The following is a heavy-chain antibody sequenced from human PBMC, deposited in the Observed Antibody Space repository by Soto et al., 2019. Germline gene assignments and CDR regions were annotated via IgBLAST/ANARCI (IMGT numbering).Heavy chain of an antibody. V-gene: IGHV3-23*01. CDR1: GFTFSSYA. D-gene: IGHD3-10*01. CDR2: ISGSGGST. J-gene: IGHJ4*02. Sequence: EVHLLESGGGLVQPGGSLRLSCVASGFTFSSYAMSWVRQAPGKGLEWVSAISGSGGSTYYADSVKGRFTISRDNSKNTLYLQMSSLRVEDTAVYYCAKVVTTVVRGASSDYWGQGTLVTVSS. CDR3: AKVVTTVVRGASSDY.